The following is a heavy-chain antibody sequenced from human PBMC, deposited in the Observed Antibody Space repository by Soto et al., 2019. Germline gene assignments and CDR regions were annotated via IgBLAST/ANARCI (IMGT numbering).Heavy chain of an antibody. CDR1: GGSFSGYY. D-gene: IGHD3-22*01. CDR2: INHSGST. J-gene: IGHJ4*02. Sequence: PSETLSLTCAVYGGSFSGYYWSWIRQPPGKGLEWIGEINHSGSTNYNPSLKSRVTISVDTSKNQFSLKLSSVTAADTAVYYCAGGAYRRGYPFDYWGQGTLVTVSS. CDR3: AGGAYRRGYPFDY. V-gene: IGHV4-34*01.